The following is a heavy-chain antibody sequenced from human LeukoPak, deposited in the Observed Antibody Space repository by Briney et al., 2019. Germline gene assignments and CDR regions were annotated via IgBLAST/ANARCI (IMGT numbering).Heavy chain of an antibody. CDR2: INHSGST. CDR1: GGSFSGYY. V-gene: IGHV4-34*01. CDR3: ARGGVYGSGSHYKVYYYYGMDV. J-gene: IGHJ6*02. D-gene: IGHD3-10*01. Sequence: PSETLSLTCAVYGGSFSGYYWIWIRQPPGKGLEWIGEINHSGSTNYNPSLKSRVTISVDTSKNQFSLKLSSVTAADTAVYYCARGGVYGSGSHYKVYYYYGMDVWGQGTMVTVSS.